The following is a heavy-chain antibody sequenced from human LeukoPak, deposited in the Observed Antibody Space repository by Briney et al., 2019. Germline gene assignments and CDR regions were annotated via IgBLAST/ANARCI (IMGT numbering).Heavy chain of an antibody. D-gene: IGHD4-23*01. Sequence: GGSLRLSCAASGFTFSSYAMHWVRQAPGKGLEWVSSASGSGGSTYYADSVKGRFTISRDNSKNTLYLQMNSLRAEDTAVYYCAKDLGSVVTPPSLDYWGQGTLVTVSS. V-gene: IGHV3-23*01. CDR2: ASGSGGST. J-gene: IGHJ4*02. CDR3: AKDLGSVVTPPSLDY. CDR1: GFTFSSYA.